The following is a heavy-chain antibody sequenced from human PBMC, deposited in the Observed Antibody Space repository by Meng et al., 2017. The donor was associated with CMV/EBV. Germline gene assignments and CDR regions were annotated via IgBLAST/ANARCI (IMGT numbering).Heavy chain of an antibody. V-gene: IGHV4-34*01. D-gene: IGHD1-26*01. CDR3: ARGVGGWFDP. J-gene: IGHJ5*02. CDR1: GGSFSGYY. CDR2: INHSGST. Sequence: QLQLQQWGAGLLEPSETLSLTCAVYGGSFSGYYWSWIRQPPGKGLEWIGEINHSGSTNYNPSLKSRVTISVDTSKNQFSLKLSSVTAADTAVYYCARGVGGWFDPWGQGTLVTVSS.